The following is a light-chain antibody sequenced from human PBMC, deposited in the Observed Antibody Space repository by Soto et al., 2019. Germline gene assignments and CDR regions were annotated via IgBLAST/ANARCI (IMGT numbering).Light chain of an antibody. CDR2: DDS. V-gene: IGLV3-21*02. Sequence: SYELTQPPSVSVAPGQTARMTCGGNNIGSKSVHWYQQRPGQAPVLVVYDDSDRPSGIPERFSGSKSGNTATLTISRVEDGDEADYYCQVWDNSNDHVVFGGGTQLTVL. J-gene: IGLJ2*01. CDR3: QVWDNSNDHVV. CDR1: NIGSKS.